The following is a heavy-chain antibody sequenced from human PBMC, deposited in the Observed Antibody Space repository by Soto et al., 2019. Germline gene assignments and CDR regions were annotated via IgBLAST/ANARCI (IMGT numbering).Heavy chain of an antibody. J-gene: IGHJ6*02. V-gene: IGHV3-30*18. Sequence: HPGGSLRLSCAASGFTFSSYGMHWVRQAPGKGLEWVAVISYDGSNKYYADSVKGRFTISRDNSKNTLYLQMNSLRAEDTAVYYCAKDVYSSSWYDYYDGMDVWGQGTTVTVSS. CDR3: AKDVYSSSWYDYYDGMDV. D-gene: IGHD6-13*01. CDR2: ISYDGSNK. CDR1: GFTFSSYG.